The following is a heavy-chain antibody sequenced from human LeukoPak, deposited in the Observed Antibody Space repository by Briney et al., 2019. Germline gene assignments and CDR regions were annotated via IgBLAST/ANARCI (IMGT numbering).Heavy chain of an antibody. CDR1: GYTFTGYY. D-gene: IGHD1-26*01. J-gene: IGHJ3*02. CDR3: ARGISSGSYYEAFDI. V-gene: IGHV1-2*02. Sequence: ASVKVSCKASGYTFTGYYMHWVRQAPGQGLEWMGWINPNSGGTNYAQKFQGRVTMTRDTSTSTVYMELSSLRSEDTAVYYCARGISSGSYYEAFDIWGQGTMVTVSS. CDR2: INPNSGGT.